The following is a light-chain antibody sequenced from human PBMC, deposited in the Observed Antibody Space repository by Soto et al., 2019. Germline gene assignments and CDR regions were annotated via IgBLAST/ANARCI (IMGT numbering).Light chain of an antibody. CDR2: KAS. CDR1: QTISSW. J-gene: IGKJ4*01. V-gene: IGKV1-5*03. CDR3: QQYDNLPRS. Sequence: DIQMTQSPSTLSGSVGDRVTITCRASQTISSWLAWYQQKPGKAPKLLIYKASTLKSGVPSRFSGSGSGTDFTFTISSLQPEDIATYYCQQYDNLPRSFGGGTKVDIK.